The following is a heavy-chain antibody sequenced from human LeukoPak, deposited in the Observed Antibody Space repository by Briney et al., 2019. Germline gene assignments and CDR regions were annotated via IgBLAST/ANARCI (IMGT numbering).Heavy chain of an antibody. J-gene: IGHJ4*02. CDR1: GFTFSSYW. D-gene: IGHD6-13*01. CDR3: ERVRRASSWYYFDY. Sequence: PGGSLRLSCAASGFTFSSYWVTWVRQAPGKGLEWVANMNQDGSEIYLVDSVKGRFTISRDNAINSLYLQMNSLRAEDTAVYYCERVRRASSWYYFDYWGQGTLVTVSS. V-gene: IGHV3-7*05. CDR2: MNQDGSEI.